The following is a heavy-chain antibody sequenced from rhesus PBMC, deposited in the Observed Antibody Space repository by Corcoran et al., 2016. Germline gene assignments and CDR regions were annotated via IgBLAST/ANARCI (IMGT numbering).Heavy chain of an antibody. D-gene: IGHD5-12*01. CDR2: IVGSRNTT. V-gene: IGHV4-127*01. CDR1: GYSISSAYG. CDR3: ASFTATFYFDS. J-gene: IGHJ4*01. Sequence: QVQLQESGPGLVKPSETLSLTCAVSGYSISSAYGWSWIRQPPGKGLEWVGFIVGSRNTTNYNPTLKSRVTVSKETSKNQFSLKLSSVSAADTAVYYCASFTATFYFDSWGQGVLVTVSS.